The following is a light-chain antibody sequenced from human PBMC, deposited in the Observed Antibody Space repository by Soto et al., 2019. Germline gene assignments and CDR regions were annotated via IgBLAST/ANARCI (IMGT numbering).Light chain of an antibody. J-gene: IGKJ1*01. Sequence: DTVLTQSPGTLSLSPGERATLSCRASDTISSKYLAWYQQKPGQAPRLLMYAVSTRATGIPDRFSGSGSGTDFTLTISKLEPEDFAVYYCQQHGRTFGQGTKVDNK. CDR3: QQHGRT. V-gene: IGKV3-20*01. CDR2: AVS. CDR1: DTISSKY.